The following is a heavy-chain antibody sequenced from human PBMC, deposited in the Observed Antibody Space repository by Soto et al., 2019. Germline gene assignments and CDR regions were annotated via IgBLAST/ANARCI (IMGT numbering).Heavy chain of an antibody. V-gene: IGHV4-59*01. D-gene: IGHD5-18*01. Sequence: SETLSLPCSVFGASIRSYYWRWIRQHTGKGLEWIGYIYYSETTNYSPSLRSRVTISVDTSKNQFSLNLSSVTAADTAVYYCARGGGYGYLYSYNWFDPWGQGTLVTVSS. CDR3: ARGGGYGYLYSYNWFDP. CDR1: GASIRSYY. CDR2: IYYSETT. J-gene: IGHJ5*02.